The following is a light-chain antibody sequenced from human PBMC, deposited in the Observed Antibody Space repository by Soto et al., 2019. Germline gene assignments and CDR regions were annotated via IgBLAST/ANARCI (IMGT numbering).Light chain of an antibody. CDR1: QSVSSY. CDR3: QHRMNWPLT. Sequence: ATLSLSPGERATLSCRASQSVSSYLLWYQQKPGQAHRLLIYDAYNRASGTQARFSGSGSETDFTLTISSLEPEDFAVYYCQHRMNWPLTVGQGTRLEIK. CDR2: DAY. J-gene: IGKJ5*01. V-gene: IGKV3-11*01.